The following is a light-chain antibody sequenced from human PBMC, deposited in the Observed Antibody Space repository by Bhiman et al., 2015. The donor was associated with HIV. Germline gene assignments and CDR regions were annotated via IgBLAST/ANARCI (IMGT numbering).Light chain of an antibody. CDR1: STDIGAYDY. CDR2: DVS. CDR3: SSYTSGSTPHV. J-gene: IGLJ1*01. Sequence: QSALTQPASVSGSPGQPITISCTGSSTDIGAYDYVSWYQQYPGKAPKLIIYDVSTRPSGVSNRFSGSKSGNTASLTISGLQPEDEADYHCSSYTSGSTPHVFGTGTKVTVL. V-gene: IGLV2-14*03.